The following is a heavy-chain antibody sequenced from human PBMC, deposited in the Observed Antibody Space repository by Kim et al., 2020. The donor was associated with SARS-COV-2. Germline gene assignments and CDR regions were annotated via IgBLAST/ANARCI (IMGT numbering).Heavy chain of an antibody. V-gene: IGHV3-53*01. D-gene: IGHD3-10*01. CDR3: ASMHYYRYFQH. CDR1: GFTVSSNY. J-gene: IGHJ1*01. Sequence: GGSLRLSCAASGFTVSSNYMSWVRQAPGKGLEWVSVIYSGGSTYYADSVKGRFTISRDNSKNTLYLQMNSLRAEDTAVYYCASMHYYRYFQHWGQGTLVTVSS. CDR2: IYSGGST.